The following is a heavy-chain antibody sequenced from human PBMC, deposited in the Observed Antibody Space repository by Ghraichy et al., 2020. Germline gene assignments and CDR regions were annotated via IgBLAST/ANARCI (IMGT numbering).Heavy chain of an antibody. CDR3: ARATGDFWSGLEFDY. V-gene: IGHV4-38-2*02. J-gene: IGHJ4*02. CDR1: GYSISSGYY. Sequence: SETLSLTCTVSGYSISSGYYWGWIRQPPGKGLEWIGSIYHSGSTCYNPSLKSRVTISVDTSKNQFSLKLSSVTAADTAVYYCARATGDFWSGLEFDYWGQGTLVTVSS. D-gene: IGHD3-3*01. CDR2: IYHSGST.